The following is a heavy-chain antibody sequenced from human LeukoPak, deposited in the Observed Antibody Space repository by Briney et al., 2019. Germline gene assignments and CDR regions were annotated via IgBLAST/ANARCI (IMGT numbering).Heavy chain of an antibody. CDR3: ARLLYYYGSGSYYNWFDP. CDR2: INHSGST. J-gene: IGHJ5*02. V-gene: IGHV4-34*01. CDR1: GGSISSYY. D-gene: IGHD3-10*01. Sequence: SETLSLTCTVSGGSISSYYWSWIRQPPGKGLEWIGEINHSGSTNYNPSLKSRVTISVDTSKNQFSLKLSSVTAADTAVYYCARLLYYYGSGSYYNWFDPWGQGTLVTVSS.